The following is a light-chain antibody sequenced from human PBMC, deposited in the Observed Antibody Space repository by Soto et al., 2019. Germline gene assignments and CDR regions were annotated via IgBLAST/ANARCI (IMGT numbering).Light chain of an antibody. V-gene: IGKV3-15*01. CDR2: GAS. J-gene: IGKJ1*01. CDR3: HQYYNRTWT. Sequence: EIVMTQSPDTLSVSPGERASLACRASQSVSSSLAWYQQKPGQAPRLLIFGASTRATGIPARFSGSGSGTEFTLTISSLQSEDFALYYCHQYYNRTWTFGQGTKVEIK. CDR1: QSVSSS.